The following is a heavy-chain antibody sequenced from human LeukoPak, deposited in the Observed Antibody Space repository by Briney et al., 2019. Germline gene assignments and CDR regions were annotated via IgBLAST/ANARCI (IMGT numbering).Heavy chain of an antibody. CDR1: GFTLSSYS. V-gene: IGHV3-21*01. Sequence: GGSLRLSCAASGFTLSSYSMNWVRQAPGKGLEWVSSISSSSSYIHYTDSVKGRFTISRDNTKKSLYLQTNSLRAEDTAVYYCARDRYDRSGYYDYWGQGTLVTVSS. CDR2: ISSSSSYI. D-gene: IGHD3-22*01. CDR3: ARDRYDRSGYYDY. J-gene: IGHJ4*02.